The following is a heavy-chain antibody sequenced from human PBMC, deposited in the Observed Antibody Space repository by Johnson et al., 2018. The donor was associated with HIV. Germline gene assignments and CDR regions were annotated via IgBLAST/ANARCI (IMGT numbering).Heavy chain of an antibody. D-gene: IGHD3-3*01. Sequence: VQLVESGGGLVKPGGSLRLSCAASGFTFSNAWMSWVRQAPGKGLEWVGRIKSKTDGGTTDYAAPVKGRFTISRDNSKNTLYLQIKSLKLEDTAVYYCTTDPRFLEWLLRGETDPFHIWGQGKMVTVSS. CDR2: IKSKTDGGTT. J-gene: IGHJ3*02. CDR1: GFTFSNAW. CDR3: TTDPRFLEWLLRGETDPFHI. V-gene: IGHV3-15*01.